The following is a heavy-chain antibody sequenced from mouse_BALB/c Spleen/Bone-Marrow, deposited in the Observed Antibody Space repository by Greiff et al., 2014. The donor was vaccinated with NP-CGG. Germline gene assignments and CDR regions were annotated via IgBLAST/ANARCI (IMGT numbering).Heavy chain of an antibody. D-gene: IGHD2-14*01. V-gene: IGHV1S56*01. Sequence: QVQLQQPGPELVKPGASVRISCKASGYTFTSYYIHWVKQRPGQGLEWIRWIYPGNVNTKYNEKFKDKATPTADKSSSTAYMQLSSLTSEDSAVYFCARGGYDGAWFTYWGQGTLVTVSA. CDR2: IYPGNVNT. J-gene: IGHJ3*01. CDR3: ARGGYDGAWFTY. CDR1: GYTFTSYY.